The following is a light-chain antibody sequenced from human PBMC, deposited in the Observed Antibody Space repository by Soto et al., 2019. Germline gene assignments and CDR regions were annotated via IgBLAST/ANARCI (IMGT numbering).Light chain of an antibody. CDR3: QQGHSTPWT. CDR1: QTITTY. Sequence: DIQMTQSPSSLSASVGDRVTITCRASQTITTYLNWYQQKPGKAPQLLIYGASILQSGVPSRFTGSGSGTDFTLTISSLQPEDFATYHCQQGHSTPWTFGQGTKVEI. V-gene: IGKV1-39*01. J-gene: IGKJ1*01. CDR2: GAS.